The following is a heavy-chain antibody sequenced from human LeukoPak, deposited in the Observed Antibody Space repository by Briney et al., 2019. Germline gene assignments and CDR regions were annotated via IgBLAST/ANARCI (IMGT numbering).Heavy chain of an antibody. CDR3: ARDYRFDSGYDLLDAFDV. CDR2: IYYSGSS. J-gene: IGHJ3*01. CDR1: GGSISSGVSY. Sequence: PSQTLSLTCTVSGGSISSGVSYWSWIRQHPGKGLEWIAYIYYSGSSSYNPSLKSRVTISVDTSKNQFSLKLSSVTAADTAVYYCARDYRFDSGYDLLDAFDVWGQGTMVTLSS. V-gene: IGHV4-31*03. D-gene: IGHD5-12*01.